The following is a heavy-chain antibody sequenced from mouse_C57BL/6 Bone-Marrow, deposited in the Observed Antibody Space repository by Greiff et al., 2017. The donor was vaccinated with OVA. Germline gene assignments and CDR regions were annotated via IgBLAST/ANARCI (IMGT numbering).Heavy chain of an antibody. CDR3: ARKAYDYDGGSMDY. CDR2: IYPGGGYT. D-gene: IGHD2-4*01. V-gene: IGHV1-63*01. CDR1: GYTFTNYW. J-gene: IGHJ4*01. Sequence: QVHVKQSGAELVRPGTSVKMSCKASGYTFTNYWIGWAKQRPGHGLEWIGDIYPGGGYTNYNEKFKGKATLTADKSSSTAYMQFSSLTSDDSAIYYCARKAYDYDGGSMDYWGQGTSVTVSS.